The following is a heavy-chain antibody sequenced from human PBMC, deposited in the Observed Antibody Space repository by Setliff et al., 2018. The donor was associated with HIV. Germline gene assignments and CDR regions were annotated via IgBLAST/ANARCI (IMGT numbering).Heavy chain of an antibody. J-gene: IGHJ4*02. CDR2: IYYSGTT. CDR1: GGSISGSDYY. CDR3: ARGLGRGSGTYYNPPGY. D-gene: IGHD3-10*01. V-gene: IGHV4-39*02. Sequence: SETLSLTCTVSGGSISGSDYYWAWIRQPPGKGLEWIGSIYYSGTTYYNPSRKSRVTMSGDTSKNQFSLSLTSVTAADTAVYFCARGLGRGSGTYYNPPGYWGPGTLVTVS.